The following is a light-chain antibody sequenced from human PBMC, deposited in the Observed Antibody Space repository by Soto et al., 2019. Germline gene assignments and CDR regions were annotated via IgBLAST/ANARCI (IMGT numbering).Light chain of an antibody. CDR2: EVS. CDR3: SSFTTTNTWV. Sequence: QSVLTQPASVSGSPGQSITISCTGTRSDVGGYNSVCWHQQHPGKAPKLIIYEVSNRPSGSSDRFSASKSGNTASLTISGLQADDEADYYCSSFTTTNTWVFGGGTKFTVL. V-gene: IGLV2-14*01. CDR1: RSDVGGYNS. J-gene: IGLJ3*02.